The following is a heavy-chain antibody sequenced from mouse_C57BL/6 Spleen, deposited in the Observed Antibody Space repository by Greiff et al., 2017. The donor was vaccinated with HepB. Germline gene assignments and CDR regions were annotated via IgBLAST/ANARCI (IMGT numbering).Heavy chain of an antibody. Sequence: VQLQQSGAELVKPGASVKISCKASGYAFSSYWMNWVKQRPGKGLEWIGQIYPGDGDTNYNGKFKGKATLTADKSSSTAYMQLSSLTSEDSAVYFCAREAGTGTDYFDYWGQGTTLTVSS. CDR1: GYAFSSYW. D-gene: IGHD4-1*01. J-gene: IGHJ2*01. CDR3: AREAGTGTDYFDY. V-gene: IGHV1-80*01. CDR2: IYPGDGDT.